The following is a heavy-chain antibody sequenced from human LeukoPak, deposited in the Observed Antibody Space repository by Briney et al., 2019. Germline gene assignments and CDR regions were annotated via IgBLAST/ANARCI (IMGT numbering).Heavy chain of an antibody. D-gene: IGHD2-21*02. CDR3: ARATYCGGDCFYFHYYSGMDA. Sequence: GGSLRLSCAASGFTFSSYSMNWVRQAPGKGLEWVSSIRSSSIYTYYADSVKGGFTIPRDNAKNSLYLEMNSLRAEDSAVYYCARATYCGGDCFYFHYYSGMDAWGQGTTVTVSS. V-gene: IGHV3-21*01. J-gene: IGHJ6*02. CDR1: GFTFSSYS. CDR2: IRSSSIYT.